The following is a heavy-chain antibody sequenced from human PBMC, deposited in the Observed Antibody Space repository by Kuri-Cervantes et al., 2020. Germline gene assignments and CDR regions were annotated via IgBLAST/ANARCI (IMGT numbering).Heavy chain of an antibody. Sequence: GESLKISCAASGSTFSSYAMSWVRQAPGKGLEWVSAISGSGGSTYYADSVKGRFTISRDNSKNTLYLQMNSLRAEDTAVYYCARGHYGLDVWGQGTTVTVSS. CDR3: ARGHYGLDV. J-gene: IGHJ6*02. CDR1: GSTFSSYA. CDR2: ISGSGGST. V-gene: IGHV3-23*01.